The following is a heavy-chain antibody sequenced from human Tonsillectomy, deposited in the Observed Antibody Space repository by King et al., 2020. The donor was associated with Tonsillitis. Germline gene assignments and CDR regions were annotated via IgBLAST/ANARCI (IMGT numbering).Heavy chain of an antibody. V-gene: IGHV1-18*01. CDR3: AREGTCSSTSCQVDY. J-gene: IGHJ4*02. CDR1: GYSFISYG. CDR2: ISASNGNT. D-gene: IGHD2-2*01. Sequence: QLVQSGDEVKKPGASVKVSCKASGYSFISYGISWVRQAPGQGLEWMGWISASNGNTNYAQRVQGRVTMTTDTSTTKAYMELRSLRSDDTAIYYCAREGTCSSTSCQVDYWGQGPLVTVSS.